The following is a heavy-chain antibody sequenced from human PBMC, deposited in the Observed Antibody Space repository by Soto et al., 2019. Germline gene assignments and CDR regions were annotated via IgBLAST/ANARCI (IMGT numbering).Heavy chain of an antibody. CDR3: KQKTAYEISTGYYPFDY. Sequence: CVPALGNPTQTLTLTCTVSGFSLSTSGVGVAWIRQPPGKALEWLALIYWDDGKRYSPSLKTRLNITKDTSKNQVVLTLTNVDPVDTATFFFKQKTAYEISTGYYPFDYWGQGSLVTVSS. CDR1: GFSLSTSGVG. J-gene: IGHJ4*02. V-gene: IGHV2-5*02. D-gene: IGHD3-9*01. CDR2: IYWDDGK.